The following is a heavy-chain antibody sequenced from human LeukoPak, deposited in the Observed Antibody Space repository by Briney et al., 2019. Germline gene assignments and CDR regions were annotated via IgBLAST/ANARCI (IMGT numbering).Heavy chain of an antibody. D-gene: IGHD4-11*01. CDR2: INSDGSST. V-gene: IGHV3-74*01. CDR1: GSTFSKHW. J-gene: IGHJ6*02. Sequence: GGSLRLSCAASGSTFSKHWMHWVRHVAGKGLVWVSRINSDGSSTSYADSVKGRFTISRDNAKNTLYLQMNSLRAEDTAVHYCARATSYSNYGMDVWGQGTTVTVSS. CDR3: ARATSYSNYGMDV.